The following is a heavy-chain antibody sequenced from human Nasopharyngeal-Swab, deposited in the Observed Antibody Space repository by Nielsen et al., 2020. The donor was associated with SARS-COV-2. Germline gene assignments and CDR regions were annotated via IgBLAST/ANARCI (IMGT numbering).Heavy chain of an antibody. V-gene: IGHV4-34*01. CDR1: GGSFSGYY. CDR2: INHSGST. Sequence: SETLSLTCAVSGGSFSGYYWSWIRQPPGKGLEWIGEINHSGSTNYNPSLKSRVTISVDTSKNQFSLKLSSVTAADTAVYYCATCGGSCYSDAFDIWGQGTMITVSS. CDR3: ATCGGSCYSDAFDI. J-gene: IGHJ3*02. D-gene: IGHD2-15*01.